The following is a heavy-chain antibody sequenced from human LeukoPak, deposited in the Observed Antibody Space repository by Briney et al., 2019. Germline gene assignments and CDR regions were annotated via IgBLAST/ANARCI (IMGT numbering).Heavy chain of an antibody. V-gene: IGHV3-23*01. J-gene: IGHJ4*02. CDR3: ARRAYYYDSSGYYSPTRVYYFDY. Sequence: PGGSLRLSCAASGFTFSSYAMSWVRQAPGKGPEWVSAISGSGGSTYYADSVKGRFTISRDNSKNTLYLQMNSLRAEDTAVYYCARRAYYYDSSGYYSPTRVYYFDYWGQGTLVTVSS. CDR2: ISGSGGST. CDR1: GFTFSSYA. D-gene: IGHD3-22*01.